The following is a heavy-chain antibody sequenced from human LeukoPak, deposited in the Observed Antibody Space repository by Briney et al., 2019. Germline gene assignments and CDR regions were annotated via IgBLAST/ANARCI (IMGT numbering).Heavy chain of an antibody. V-gene: IGHV3-15*01. D-gene: IGHD3-10*01. CDR1: GFTFSNAW. Sequence: GGSLRLSCAASGFTFSNAWMSWVRQAPGKGLEWVGRIKSKTDGGTTDYAAPVKGRFTISRDDSKNTLYLRMNSLKTEDTAVYYCTTDLGYGSGQGHYYYYGMDVWGQGTTVTVSS. CDR3: TTDLGYGSGQGHYYYYGMDV. J-gene: IGHJ6*02. CDR2: IKSKTDGGTT.